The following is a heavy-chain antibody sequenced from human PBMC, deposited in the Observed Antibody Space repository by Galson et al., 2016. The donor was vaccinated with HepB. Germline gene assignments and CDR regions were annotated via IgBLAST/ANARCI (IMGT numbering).Heavy chain of an antibody. D-gene: IGHD1-26*01. Sequence: SETLSLTCNVSGASISSSFWSWIRRPAGKGLEWIGRFYTSGSSYNPSLRGRVDMSADMSKNQLSLKLTSVSAADTAVYYCARGAAGPQGEAFDMWGQGTMVTVSS. CDR3: ARGAAGPQGEAFDM. CDR2: FYTSGS. V-gene: IGHV4-4*07. CDR1: GASISSSF. J-gene: IGHJ3*02.